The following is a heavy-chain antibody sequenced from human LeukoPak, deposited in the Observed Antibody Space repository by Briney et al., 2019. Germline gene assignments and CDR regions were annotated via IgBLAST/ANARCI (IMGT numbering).Heavy chain of an antibody. D-gene: IGHD1-7*01. J-gene: IGHJ6*02. CDR3: AKDLELGNYYYGMDV. CDR1: GFTFSSYG. CDR2: ISYDGSKK. Sequence: GGSLRLSCAASGFTFSSYGMPWVRQAPGKGLEWVAVISYDGSKKYYADSVKGRFTISRDNSKNTLYLQMNSLRAEDTAVYYCAKDLELGNYYYGMDVWGQGTTVTVSS. V-gene: IGHV3-30*18.